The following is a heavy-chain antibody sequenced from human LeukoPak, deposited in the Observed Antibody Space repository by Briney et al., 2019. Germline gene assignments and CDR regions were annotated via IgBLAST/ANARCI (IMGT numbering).Heavy chain of an antibody. CDR3: ARHYCSGGTCYSDRPFDY. CDR2: IKEDGSEE. V-gene: IGHV3-7*04. CDR1: GFTFSSYW. D-gene: IGHD2-15*01. J-gene: IGHJ4*02. Sequence: PGGSLRLSCAASGFTFSSYWMTWVRQAPGKGLEWVARIKEDGSEEYYVDSVKGRFTISRDNANHSLYLQMNSLRAEESAVFYCARHYCSGGTCYSDRPFDYWGQGTLVTVSS.